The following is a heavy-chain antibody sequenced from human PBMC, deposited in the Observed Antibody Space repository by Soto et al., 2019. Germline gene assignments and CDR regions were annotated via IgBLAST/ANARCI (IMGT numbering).Heavy chain of an antibody. CDR2: ISSSSSYI. V-gene: IGHV3-21*01. J-gene: IGHJ4*02. CDR1: GFTFSSYS. Sequence: GGSLRLSCAASGFTFSSYSMNWVHQAPGKGLEWVSSISSSSSYIYYADSVKGRFTISRDNAKNSLYLQMNSLRAEDTAVYYCARDNAFSQGLDYWGQGTLVTVSS. CDR3: ARDNAFSQGLDY. D-gene: IGHD2-21*02.